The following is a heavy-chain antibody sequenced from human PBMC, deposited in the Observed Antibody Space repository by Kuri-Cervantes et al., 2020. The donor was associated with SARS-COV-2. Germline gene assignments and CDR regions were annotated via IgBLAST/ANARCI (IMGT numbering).Heavy chain of an antibody. J-gene: IGHJ5*02. Sequence: GGSLRLSCAASGFTFNSYGIHWVRQAPGKGPEWVALISYDGINKYYADSVEGRFTISRDNSKNTLYLQMNSLRAEDTAVYYCAKWAPSSGYYFKSWFDPWGQGTLVTVSS. CDR1: GFTFNSYG. V-gene: IGHV3-30*18. CDR3: AKWAPSSGYYFKSWFDP. CDR2: ISYDGINK. D-gene: IGHD3-22*01.